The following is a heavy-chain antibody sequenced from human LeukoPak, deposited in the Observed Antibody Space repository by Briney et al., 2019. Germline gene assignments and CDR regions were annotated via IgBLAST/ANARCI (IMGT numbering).Heavy chain of an antibody. CDR1: GYTFTSYD. Sequence: ASVKVSCKASGYTFTSYDINWVRQATGQGLEWMGWMNPNSGNTGYAQKFQGRVTMTRDTSISTAYMELSRLRSDDTAVYYCASTTRYYYDSSGTRYYYYYYYMDVWGKGTTVTISS. V-gene: IGHV1-8*01. CDR3: ASTTRYYYDSSGTRYYYYYYYMDV. CDR2: MNPNSGNT. J-gene: IGHJ6*03. D-gene: IGHD3-22*01.